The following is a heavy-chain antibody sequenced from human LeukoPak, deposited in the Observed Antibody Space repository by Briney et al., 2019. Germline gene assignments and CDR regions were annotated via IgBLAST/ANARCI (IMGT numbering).Heavy chain of an antibody. J-gene: IGHJ4*02. CDR2: ISSSSSYI. V-gene: IGHV3-21*04. CDR3: AKVGYSGYDWEYYFDY. D-gene: IGHD5-12*01. CDR1: GFTFSSYS. Sequence: GGSLRLSCAASGFTFSSYSMNWVRQAPGKRLEWVSSISSSSSYIYYADSVKGRFTISRDNAKNSLYLQMNSLRAEDTAVYYCAKVGYSGYDWEYYFDYWGQGTLVTVSS.